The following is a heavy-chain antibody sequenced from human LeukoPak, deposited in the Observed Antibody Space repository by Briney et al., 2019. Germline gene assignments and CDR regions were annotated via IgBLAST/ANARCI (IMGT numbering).Heavy chain of an antibody. CDR2: INPGGGST. Sequence: AASVKVSSKASGYTFTKYYMHWVRQAPGQGLEWMGIINPGGGSTNYAQKFQGRVTMTRDTSTSAVYVELSSLRSEDTAVYYCARDESTAVGGVLIRYWGQGTLVTVSS. V-gene: IGHV1-46*01. CDR1: GYTFTKYY. D-gene: IGHD3-3*01. J-gene: IGHJ4*02. CDR3: ARDESTAVGGVLIRY.